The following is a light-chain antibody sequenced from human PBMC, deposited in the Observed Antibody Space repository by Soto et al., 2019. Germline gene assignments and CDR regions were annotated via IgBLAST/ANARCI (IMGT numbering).Light chain of an antibody. CDR1: QDVSRY. CDR2: AAS. CDR3: QQLNSYVFA. J-gene: IGKJ3*01. Sequence: DIQLTQSPSFLPASVGDRVTITCRASQDVSRYLAWYQQKPGKAPNLLIYAASTLRSGVPSRFSGSGSETESTLTISSLQPEDFATYYCQQLNSYVFAFGPGTKVDIK. V-gene: IGKV1-9*01.